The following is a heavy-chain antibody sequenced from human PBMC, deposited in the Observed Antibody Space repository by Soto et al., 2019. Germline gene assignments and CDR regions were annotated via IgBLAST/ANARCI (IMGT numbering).Heavy chain of an antibody. Sequence: GGSLRLSSAASGFTFSSYAMSWVRQAPGKGLEWASAISGSGGSTYYADSVKGRFTISRDNSKNTLYLQMNSLRAEDTAVYYCAKDRAQYYDFWSCYPLHAFDIWGQGTIVTVSS. V-gene: IGHV3-23*01. CDR3: AKDRAQYYDFWSCYPLHAFDI. D-gene: IGHD3-3*01. CDR2: ISGSGGST. J-gene: IGHJ3*02. CDR1: GFTFSSYA.